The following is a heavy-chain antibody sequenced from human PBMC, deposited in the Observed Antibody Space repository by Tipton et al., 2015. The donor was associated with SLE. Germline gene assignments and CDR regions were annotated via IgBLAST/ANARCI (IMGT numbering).Heavy chain of an antibody. J-gene: IGHJ5*01. V-gene: IGHV3-30*18. CDR3: AKGLRGVTVTDWFDS. Sequence: RSLRLSCAASGFTFSSYGMHWVRQAPGKGLEWVVVISYDGSNKYYADSVKGRFTVSRDNYNNTLFLQMNGLRADDTAIYFCAKGLRGVTVTDWFDSWGQGALVTVSS. CDR1: GFTFSSYG. D-gene: IGHD3-16*01. CDR2: ISYDGSNK.